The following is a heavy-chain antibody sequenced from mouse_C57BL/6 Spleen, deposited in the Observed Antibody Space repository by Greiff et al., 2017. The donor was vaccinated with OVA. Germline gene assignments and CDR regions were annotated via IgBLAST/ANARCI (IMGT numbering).Heavy chain of an antibody. Sequence: QVQLKQPGTELVKPGASVKLSCKASCYTFTSYWMHWVKQRPGQGLEWMGNINPSNGGTNYNEKFKSKATLTVGKSSSTAYMQLSSLTSEDSAVYYCARNYDYAYYAMDYWGQGTSVTVSS. J-gene: IGHJ4*01. CDR2: INPSNGGT. CDR1: CYTFTSYW. V-gene: IGHV1-53*01. D-gene: IGHD2-4*01. CDR3: ARNYDYAYYAMDY.